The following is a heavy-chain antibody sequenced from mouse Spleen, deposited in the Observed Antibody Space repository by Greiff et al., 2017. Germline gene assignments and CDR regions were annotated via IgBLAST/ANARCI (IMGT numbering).Heavy chain of an antibody. J-gene: IGHJ1*03. CDR3: ARGDYYVSSGYFDV. D-gene: IGHD1-1*01. V-gene: IGHV3-6*01. CDR2: ISYAGSN. Sequence: EVQLQQSGPGLVKPSQSLSLTCSVTGYSITSGYYWNWIRQFPGNKLEWMGYISYAGSNNYNPSLKNRISITRDTSKNQFFLKLNSVTTEDTATDYCARGDYYVSSGYFDVWGTGTTVTVSS. CDR1: GYSITSGYY.